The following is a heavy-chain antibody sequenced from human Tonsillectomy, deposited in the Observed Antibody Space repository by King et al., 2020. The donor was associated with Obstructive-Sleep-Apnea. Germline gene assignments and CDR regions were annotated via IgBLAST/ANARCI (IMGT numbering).Heavy chain of an antibody. CDR1: GFTFSSYG. V-gene: IGHV3-23*04. Sequence: VQLVESGGGLVQPGGSLRLSCAASGFTFSSYGMTWVRQAPGKGLEWVSTISGSGGSTYYADSVKGRFTISRDNSKNTLYLQMNSLRAEDTAVDYSAKLVTVVIVVVTATAGWFDPWGQGTLVTVSS. CDR3: AKLVTVVIVVVTATAGWFDP. J-gene: IGHJ5*02. D-gene: IGHD2-21*02. CDR2: ISGSGGST.